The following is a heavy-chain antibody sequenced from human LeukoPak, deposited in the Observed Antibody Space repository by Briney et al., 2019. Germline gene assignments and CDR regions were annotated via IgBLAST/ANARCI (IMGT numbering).Heavy chain of an antibody. Sequence: ARSLRLSCAASGFIVSSNYMNWVRQAPGKGLEWVSVIYSGGSTYYADSVKSRFTVFRHNSKNTLFLQMNSLRAEDTAVYYCAGIVGATDAFDIWGQGTMVTVSS. CDR2: IYSGGST. CDR3: AGIVGATDAFDI. V-gene: IGHV3-53*04. CDR1: GFIVSSNY. J-gene: IGHJ3*02. D-gene: IGHD1-26*01.